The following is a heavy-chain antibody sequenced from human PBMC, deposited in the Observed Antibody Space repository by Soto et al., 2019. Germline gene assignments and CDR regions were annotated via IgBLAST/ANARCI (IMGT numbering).Heavy chain of an antibody. CDR2: ISYDGSNK. V-gene: IGHV3-30*18. CDR1: GFTFSSYG. J-gene: IGHJ4*02. CDR3: AKANSYDILTAADY. Sequence: GGSLRLSCAASGFTFSSYGMHWVRQAPGKGLEWVAVISYDGSNKYYADSVKGRFTMSRDNSKNTLYLQMNSLRAEDTAVYYCAKANSYDILTAADYWGQGTLVTVSS. D-gene: IGHD3-9*01.